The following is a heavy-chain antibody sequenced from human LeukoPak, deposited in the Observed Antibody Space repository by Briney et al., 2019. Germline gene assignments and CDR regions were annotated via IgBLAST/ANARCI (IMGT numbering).Heavy chain of an antibody. CDR3: ANFPGTREGDY. Sequence: GGSLRLSCAASGFTFSSYAMSWVRQAPGKGLEWVSTISGSSGSTYYADSVKGRFTISRDNSKNTLYLQMSSLRADDTAGYYCANFPGTREGDYWGQGTLVTVSS. CDR1: GFTFSSYA. J-gene: IGHJ4*02. CDR2: ISGSSGST. D-gene: IGHD1-1*01. V-gene: IGHV3-23*01.